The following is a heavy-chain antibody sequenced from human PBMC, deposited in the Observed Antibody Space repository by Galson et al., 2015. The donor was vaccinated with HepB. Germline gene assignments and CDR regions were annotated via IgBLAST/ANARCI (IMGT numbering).Heavy chain of an antibody. CDR2: IYSGGST. D-gene: IGHD5-18*01. Sequence: LRLSCAASGFTVSSNYMSWVRQAPGKGLEWVSVIYSGGSTYYADSVKGRFTISRDNSKNTLYLQMNSLRAEDTAVYYCARDLLVDTAMVTDYWGQGTLVTVSS. CDR3: ARDLLVDTAMVTDY. CDR1: GFTVSSNY. V-gene: IGHV3-66*01. J-gene: IGHJ4*02.